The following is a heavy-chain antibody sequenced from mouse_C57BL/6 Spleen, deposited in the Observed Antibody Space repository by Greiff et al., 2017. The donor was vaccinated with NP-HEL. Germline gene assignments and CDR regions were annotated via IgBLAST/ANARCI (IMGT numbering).Heavy chain of an antibody. CDR2: IDPSDSYT. CDR3: AKTEYYDYERYFDY. Sequence: QVQLQQPGAELVMPGASVKLSCKASGYTFTSYWMHWVKQRPGQGLEWIGEIDPSDSYTNYNQKFKGKSTLTVDKSSSTAYMQLGSLTSEDSAVYYCAKTEYYDYERYFDYWGQGTTLTVSS. CDR1: GYTFTSYW. V-gene: IGHV1-69*01. J-gene: IGHJ2*01. D-gene: IGHD2-4*01.